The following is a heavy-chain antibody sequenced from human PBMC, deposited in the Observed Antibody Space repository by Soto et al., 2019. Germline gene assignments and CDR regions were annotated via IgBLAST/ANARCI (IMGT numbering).Heavy chain of an antibody. J-gene: IGHJ6*02. V-gene: IGHV1-69*02. D-gene: IGHD3-10*01. CDR1: GGTFSSYT. CDR3: ARARITMVRGVISYYGMDV. CDR2: IIPILGIA. Sequence: SVKVSCKASGGTFSSYTISWVRQAPGQGLEWMGRIIPILGIANYAQKFQGRVTITADKSTSTAYMELSSLRSEDTAVYYCARARITMVRGVISYYGMDVWGQGTTVTVSS.